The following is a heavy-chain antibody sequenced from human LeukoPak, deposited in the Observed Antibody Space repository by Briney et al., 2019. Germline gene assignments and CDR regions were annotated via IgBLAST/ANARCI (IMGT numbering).Heavy chain of an antibody. V-gene: IGHV5-51*01. CDR3: ARGNRAAAPPFDY. J-gene: IGHJ4*02. Sequence: GASLQISCQASEYSFTSYWIGWVRQMPGKGLEWMGIIYPGDSDTRYSPSFQGQVTISADKSISTAFLQWSSLKASDTAMYYCARGNRAAAPPFDYWGQGTLVTVSS. D-gene: IGHD6-13*01. CDR1: EYSFTSYW. CDR2: IYPGDSDT.